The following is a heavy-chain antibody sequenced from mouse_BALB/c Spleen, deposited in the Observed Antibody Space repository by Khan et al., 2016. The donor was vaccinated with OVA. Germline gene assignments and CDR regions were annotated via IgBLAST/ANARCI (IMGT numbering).Heavy chain of an antibody. V-gene: IGHV1-7*01. Sequence: VQLQQSGAELAKPGASVKMSCKASGYTFINYWMNWVKQRPGQGLKWIGYINPTTGYTEYNLKFKDKATLTADKYSSTAHMQLSSLTSEDSAVDYCARRGLRWDFYYWGQGTTLTVSS. CDR3: ARRGLRWDFYY. D-gene: IGHD1-1*01. CDR2: INPTTGYT. J-gene: IGHJ2*01. CDR1: GYTFINYW.